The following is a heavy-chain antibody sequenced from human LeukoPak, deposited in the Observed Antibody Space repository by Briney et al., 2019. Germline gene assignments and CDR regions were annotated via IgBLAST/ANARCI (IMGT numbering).Heavy chain of an antibody. J-gene: IGHJ4*02. CDR3: AREALGYRGYGPDYFDS. D-gene: IGHD5-12*01. CDR1: GFTFRNYG. Sequence: GGSLRLPCAASGFTFRNYGMHWIRQAPGKGLEWVGVATIDERSVFCADSVQGRFIISRDNSKTTLYLQMNNLRPEDTALYYCAREALGYRGYGPDYFDSWGQGTLVIVSS. CDR2: ATIDERSV. V-gene: IGHV3-30*03.